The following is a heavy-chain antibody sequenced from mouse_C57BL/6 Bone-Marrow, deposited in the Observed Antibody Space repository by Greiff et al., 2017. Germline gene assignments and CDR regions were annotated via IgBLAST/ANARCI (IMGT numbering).Heavy chain of an antibody. V-gene: IGHV5-12*01. D-gene: IGHD4-1*01. Sequence: EVHLVESGGGLVQPGGSLKLSCAASGFTFSDYYMYWVHQTPEKRLEWVAYISNGGGSTYYPDTVTGRFTISRDNAKNTLYLQMSRLKSEDTAMYYCARHDWDWFAYWGQGTLGTVSA. CDR3: ARHDWDWFAY. CDR1: GFTFSDYY. CDR2: ISNGGGST. J-gene: IGHJ3*01.